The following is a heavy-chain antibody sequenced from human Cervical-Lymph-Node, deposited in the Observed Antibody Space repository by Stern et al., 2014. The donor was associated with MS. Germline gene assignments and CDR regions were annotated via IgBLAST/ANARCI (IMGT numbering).Heavy chain of an antibody. V-gene: IGHV5-51*01. J-gene: IGHJ4*02. CDR3: ARHVQGFDY. Sequence: VQLVQSGAEVKKPGASLKISCKLSGYTFTIYYIAWVRQIPGKGLEWMGVIYPYDSDTTYSPSFQGQATISANKSITAACLQWSSLRAADTAMYYCARHVQGFDYWGQGTLVTVSS. CDR1: GYTFTIYY. CDR2: IYPYDSDT.